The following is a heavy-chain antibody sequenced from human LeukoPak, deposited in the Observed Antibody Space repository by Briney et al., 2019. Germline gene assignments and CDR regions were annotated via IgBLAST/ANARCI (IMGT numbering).Heavy chain of an antibody. CDR3: ARDETNGFDS. V-gene: IGHV3-21*01. CDR1: GFIFSNYN. CDR2: IDSRSTYI. D-gene: IGHD1-14*01. Sequence: GGSLRLSCGASGFIFSNYNINWVRQAPGEGLEWVSSIDSRSTYIFYADSVMGRFTISRDNAKNSLFLQMNGLRAEDTAVYYCARDETNGFDSWGQGTLVTVSS. J-gene: IGHJ5*01.